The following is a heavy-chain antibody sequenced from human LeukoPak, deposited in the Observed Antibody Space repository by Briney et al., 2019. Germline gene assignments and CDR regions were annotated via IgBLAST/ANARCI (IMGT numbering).Heavy chain of an antibody. D-gene: IGHD1-26*01. CDR2: IYYSGST. CDR1: GGSISSYY. CDR3: ARAISESYSRAFDI. J-gene: IGHJ3*02. Sequence: SETLSLTCTVSGGSISSYYWSWIRQPPGKGLEWIGYIYYSGSTNYNPSFKSRVTISVDTSKNQFSLKLSSVTAADTAVYYCARAISESYSRAFDIWGQGTMVTVSS. V-gene: IGHV4-59*01.